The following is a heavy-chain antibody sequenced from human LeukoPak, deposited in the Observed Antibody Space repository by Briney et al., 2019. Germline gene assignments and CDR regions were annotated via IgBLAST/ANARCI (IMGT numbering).Heavy chain of an antibody. CDR3: ARGVVRGVSDGFDI. CDR2: ISSSGGSI. J-gene: IGHJ3*02. CDR1: GFTFSIYE. D-gene: IGHD3-10*01. Sequence: GGSLRLSCAASGFTFSIYEMNWVRQAPGKGLEWVSYISSSGGSIYYTDSVKGRFTISRGNAKDSLYLHMSSLRAEDTAVYYCARGVVRGVSDGFDIWGQGTMVTVSS. V-gene: IGHV3-48*03.